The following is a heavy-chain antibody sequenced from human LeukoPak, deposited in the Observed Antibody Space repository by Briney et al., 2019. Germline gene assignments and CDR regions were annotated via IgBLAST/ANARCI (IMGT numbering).Heavy chain of an antibody. CDR2: IYPSGGST. CDR1: GYTFTSYY. J-gene: IGHJ4*02. D-gene: IGHD2-21*01. Sequence: ASVKVSCKASGYTFTSYYMHWVRQAPGQGLEWMGIIYPSGGSTSYAQKFQGRVTMTRDTSTSTVYMELSSLRSEDTAVYYCARDGSDIAAYCGGDCYPSHFDYWGQGTLVTVSS. V-gene: IGHV1-46*01. CDR3: ARDGSDIAAYCGGDCYPSHFDY.